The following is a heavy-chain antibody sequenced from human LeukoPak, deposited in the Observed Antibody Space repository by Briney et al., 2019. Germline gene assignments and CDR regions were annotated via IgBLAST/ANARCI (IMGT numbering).Heavy chain of an antibody. CDR2: ISYSGST. J-gene: IGHJ3*02. V-gene: IGHV4-59*08. CDR3: ARLRKSLGNAFDI. CDR1: AGSISNYY. Sequence: SETLSLTCTVSAGSISNYYWSWIRQPPGKGLEWIGYISYSGSTNYNPSLKSRVTISVDTSKNQFSLKLSSVTAADTAVYYCARLRKSLGNAFDIWGQGTMVTVSS. D-gene: IGHD7-27*01.